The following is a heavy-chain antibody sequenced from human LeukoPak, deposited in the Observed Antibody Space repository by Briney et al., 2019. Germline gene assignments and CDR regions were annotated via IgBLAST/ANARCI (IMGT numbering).Heavy chain of an antibody. V-gene: IGHV3-33*01. D-gene: IGHD3-16*01. J-gene: IGHJ4*02. CDR3: ARDEGGLFDY. CDR2: IWYDGSNK. CDR1: GFTFSSYG. Sequence: PGRSLRLSCAASGFTFSSYGMHWVRQAPGKGLEWVAVIWYDGSNKYYADSVKGRFTIPRDNSKNTLYLQMNSLRAEDMAVYYCARDEGGLFDYWGQGTLVTVSS.